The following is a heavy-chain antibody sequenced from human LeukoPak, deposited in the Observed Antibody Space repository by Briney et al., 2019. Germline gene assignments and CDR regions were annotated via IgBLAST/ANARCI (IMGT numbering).Heavy chain of an antibody. Sequence: ASVKVSCKASGYRFTNYGISWVRQASGQGLQWMGWISTYNTNTNYAQKLQGRVTMTTDTSTSTAYMELRSLRSDGTAVYYCARDESSGSYGPNLDYWGQGTLVTVSS. CDR2: ISTYNTNT. D-gene: IGHD1-26*01. CDR1: GYRFTNYG. CDR3: ARDESSGSYGPNLDY. J-gene: IGHJ4*02. V-gene: IGHV1-18*01.